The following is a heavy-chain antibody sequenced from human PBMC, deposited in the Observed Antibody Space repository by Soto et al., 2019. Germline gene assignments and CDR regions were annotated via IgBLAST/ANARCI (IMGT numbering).Heavy chain of an antibody. Sequence: QVQLVESGGGVVPPGRSLRLSCAASGFMFSRYAMHWVRQAPGKGLEWVAVISKDGSVIYYADSVKGRFTISRDKSKNMVYLQLYSLRDEDTAVFYCVRSRSGAVPDAFAYWGLGTLVTVAS. J-gene: IGHJ4*02. D-gene: IGHD3-10*01. CDR3: VRSRSGAVPDAFAY. CDR2: ISKDGSVI. V-gene: IGHV3-30*04. CDR1: GFMFSRYA.